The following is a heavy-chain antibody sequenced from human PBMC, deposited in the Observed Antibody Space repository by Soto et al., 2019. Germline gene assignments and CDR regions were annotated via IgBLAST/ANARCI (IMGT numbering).Heavy chain of an antibody. J-gene: IGHJ5*02. CDR1: GGSFSGYY. CDR2: INHSGST. V-gene: IGHV4-34*01. Sequence: SETLSLTCAVYGGSFSGYYWSWIRQPPGKGLEWIGEINHSGSTNYNPSLKSRVTISVDTSKNQFSLKLSSVTAADTAVYYCARRSSSSLGSLFDPWGRGILVTVSS. D-gene: IGHD6-6*01. CDR3: ARRSSSSLGSLFDP.